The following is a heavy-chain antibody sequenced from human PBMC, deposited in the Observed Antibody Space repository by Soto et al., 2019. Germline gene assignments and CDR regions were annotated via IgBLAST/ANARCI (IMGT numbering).Heavy chain of an antibody. J-gene: IGHJ4*02. CDR2: INHSGST. Sequence: SETLSLTCAVYGGSFSGYYWSWIRQPPGKGLEWIGEINHSGSTNYNPSLKSRVTISVDTSKNQFSLKLSSVTAADTAVYYCASADCSSTSCQTGIVDYWGQGTLVTVSS. CDR3: ASADCSSTSCQTGIVDY. CDR1: GGSFSGYY. V-gene: IGHV4-34*01. D-gene: IGHD2-2*01.